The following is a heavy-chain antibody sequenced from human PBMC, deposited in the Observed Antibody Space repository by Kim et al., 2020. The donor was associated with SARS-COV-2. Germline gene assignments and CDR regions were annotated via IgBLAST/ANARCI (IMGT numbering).Heavy chain of an antibody. CDR1: GGSISSGGYY. CDR2: IYYSGST. CDR3: ARDTTGSYTYYYYGMDV. Sequence: SETLSLTCTVSGGSISSGGYYWSWIRQHPGKGLEWIGYIYYSGSTYYNPSLKSRVTISVDTSKNQFSLKLSSVTAADTAVYYCARDTTGSYTYYYYGMDVWGQGTTVTVSS. J-gene: IGHJ6*02. D-gene: IGHD1-26*01. V-gene: IGHV4-31*03.